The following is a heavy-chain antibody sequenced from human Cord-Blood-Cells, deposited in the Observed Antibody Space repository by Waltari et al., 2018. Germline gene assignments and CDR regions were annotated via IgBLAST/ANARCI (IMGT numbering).Heavy chain of an antibody. D-gene: IGHD2-2*01. CDR3: ARGYCSSTSCYYYYYYGMDV. J-gene: IGHJ6*02. CDR2: INHSGST. Sequence: QVQLQQWGAGLLKPSETLSLTCAVYGGSFSGYYWSWIRQPPGKGLEWIGEINHSGSTTYNPSLKSRVTISVDTSKNQFSLKLSSVTAADTAVYYCARGYCSSTSCYYYYYYGMDVWGQGTTVTVSS. V-gene: IGHV4-34*01. CDR1: GGSFSGYY.